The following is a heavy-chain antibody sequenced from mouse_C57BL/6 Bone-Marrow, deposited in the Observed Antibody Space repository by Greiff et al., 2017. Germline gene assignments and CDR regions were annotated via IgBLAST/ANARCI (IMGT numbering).Heavy chain of an antibody. CDR1: GFTFSDYG. J-gene: IGHJ3*01. CDR2: ISSGSSTI. CDR3: ARHFFAY. V-gene: IGHV5-17*01. Sequence: EVMLVESGGGLVKPGGSLKLSCAASGFTFSDYGMHWVRQAPEKGLEWVAYISSGSSTIYYADTVKGRFTISRDNAKNTLFLQMASLGSEKTAMYYCARHFFAYWGKGTLVTVSA.